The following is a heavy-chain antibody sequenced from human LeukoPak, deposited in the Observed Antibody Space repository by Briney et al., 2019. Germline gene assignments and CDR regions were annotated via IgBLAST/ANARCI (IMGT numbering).Heavy chain of an antibody. CDR3: ARDRSVYYYMDV. CDR1: GFTFSSYS. Sequence: GGSLRLSCAASGFTFSSYSMNWVRQAPGKGLEWVSSISSSSYIYYADSVKGRFTISRDNAKNSLYLQMNSLRAEDTAVYYCARDRSVYYYMDVWGKGTTVTVSS. J-gene: IGHJ6*03. CDR2: ISSSSYI. V-gene: IGHV3-21*01.